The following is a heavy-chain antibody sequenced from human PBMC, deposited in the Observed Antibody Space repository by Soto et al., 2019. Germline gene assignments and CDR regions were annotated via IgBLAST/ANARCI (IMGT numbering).Heavy chain of an antibody. CDR1: GGSISSSSYY. V-gene: IGHV4-39*01. Sequence: SETLSLTCTVSGGSISSSSYYWGWIRQPPGKGLEWIGSIYYSGSTYYNPSLKSRVTISVDTSKNQFSLKLSSVTAADTAVYYCARQRHDIVGWELLRVFDYWGQGTLVTVSS. CDR2: IYYSGST. CDR3: ARQRHDIVGWELLRVFDY. D-gene: IGHD1-26*01. J-gene: IGHJ4*02.